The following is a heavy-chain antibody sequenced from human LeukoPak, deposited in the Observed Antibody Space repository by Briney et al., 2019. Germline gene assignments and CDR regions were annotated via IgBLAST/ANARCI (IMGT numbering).Heavy chain of an antibody. D-gene: IGHD6-13*01. CDR2: IYSGGST. CDR3: ARTYSSSWEY. Sequence: GGSLRLSCAASGFTVSSNYMSWVRQAPGKGLEWVSVIYSGGSTYYADSVKGRFTISRDNSKNTLYLQMNSLRAKDTAVYYCARTYSSSWEYWGQGTLVTVSS. V-gene: IGHV3-66*01. J-gene: IGHJ4*02. CDR1: GFTVSSNY.